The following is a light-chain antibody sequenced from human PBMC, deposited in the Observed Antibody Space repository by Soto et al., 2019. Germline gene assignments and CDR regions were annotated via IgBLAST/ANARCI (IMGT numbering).Light chain of an antibody. CDR3: QQCYMGWT. CDR1: QSIGRF. J-gene: IGKJ1*01. Sequence: DIQMPQSPSTLSASVGDRVTITCRASQSIGRFLAWYQHQPGKAPKLLIYDASTLESGVPSRFSGTGSGTEFTFSITSLQPEDFGTYYCQQCYMGWTFGQGTKVDIK. CDR2: DAS. V-gene: IGKV1-5*01.